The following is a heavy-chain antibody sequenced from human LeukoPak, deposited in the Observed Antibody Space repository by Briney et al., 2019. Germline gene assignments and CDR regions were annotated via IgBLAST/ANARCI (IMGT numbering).Heavy chain of an antibody. CDR3: VTYSRNIDH. CDR2: IKQNGGEE. V-gene: IGHV3-7*01. D-gene: IGHD6-13*01. J-gene: IGHJ4*02. CDR1: GFTFSSYG. Sequence: GGSLRLSCAASGFTFSSYGMHWVRQAPGKGLEWVANIKQNGGEENYLDSVKGRFTISRDNAKNSLYLQMNSLRAEDTAVYYCVTYSRNIDHWGQGTLVTVSS.